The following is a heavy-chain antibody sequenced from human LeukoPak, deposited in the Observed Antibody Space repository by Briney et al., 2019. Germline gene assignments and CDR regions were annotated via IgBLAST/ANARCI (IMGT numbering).Heavy chain of an antibody. V-gene: IGHV4-38-2*01. J-gene: IGHJ4*02. D-gene: IGHD4-17*01. CDR2: MFHSGDT. CDR1: GYSIRSGSY. CDR3: AKVGAYGDYARHDY. Sequence: SETLSLTCDVSGYSIRSGSYWGWIRQPPGKGLEWIGCMFHSGDTYHNPSLKSRVTVSADTSKNQFSLKLTSVTAADTAVYYCAKVGAYGDYARHDYWGQGTLVTVSS.